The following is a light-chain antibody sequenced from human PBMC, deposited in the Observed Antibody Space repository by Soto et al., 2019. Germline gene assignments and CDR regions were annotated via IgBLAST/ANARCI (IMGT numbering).Light chain of an antibody. CDR3: QQSFITPWT. CDR2: AAS. J-gene: IGKJ1*01. Sequence: DIHMTQWPSSLAASVGATVTITCRASQSISSYLNWYQQKPGKAPKLLIYAASSLQSGVPSRFSGSGSGTDFTLTISSLQPGDFATYYCQQSFITPWTFGQGTKVDIK. CDR1: QSISSY. V-gene: IGKV1-39*01.